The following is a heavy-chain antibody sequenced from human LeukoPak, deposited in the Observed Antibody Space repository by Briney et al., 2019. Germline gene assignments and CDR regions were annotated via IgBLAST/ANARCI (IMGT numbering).Heavy chain of an antibody. V-gene: IGHV1-2*02. CDR3: ASLPNYDFWSGSFDY. J-gene: IGHJ4*02. CDR2: INPNSGGT. Sequence: GASVKVSCKSSGYTFTGYYMHWVRQAPGQGLAWMGWINPNSGGTNYAQKFQGRVTMTRDTSISTAYMELSRLRSDDTAVYYCASLPNYDFWSGSFDYWGQGTLVTVSS. D-gene: IGHD3-3*01. CDR1: GYTFTGYY.